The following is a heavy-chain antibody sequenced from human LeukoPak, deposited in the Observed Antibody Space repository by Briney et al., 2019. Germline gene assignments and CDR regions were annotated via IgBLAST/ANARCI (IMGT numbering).Heavy chain of an antibody. CDR3: SRESGAFSPFGY. CDR1: GGSISSTNW. D-gene: IGHD1-26*01. CDR2: ISLSGVT. J-gene: IGHJ4*02. V-gene: IGHV4-4*02. Sequence: SGTLSLTCGVSGGSISSTNWWSWVRQPPGQGLEWIGEISLSGVTYYNPSLKSRVTMSLDRSKNHLSLTLTSVTAADTAVYYCSRESGAFSPFGYWGQGTLVTVSS.